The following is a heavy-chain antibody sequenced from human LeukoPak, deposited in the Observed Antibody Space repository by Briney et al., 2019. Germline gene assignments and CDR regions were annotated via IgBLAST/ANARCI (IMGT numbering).Heavy chain of an antibody. Sequence: PGGSLRLSCAASGFTFCSYSMKWVPQGPGKGLEGVSYISSSNSTKYYADSVKGRFTISRDNAKNSLYLQMNSLRAEDTAVYYCARPSSRRYKFDPWGQGTLVTVSS. CDR3: ARPSSRRYKFDP. CDR1: GFTFCSYS. J-gene: IGHJ5*02. D-gene: IGHD5-12*01. V-gene: IGHV3-48*01. CDR2: ISSSNSTK.